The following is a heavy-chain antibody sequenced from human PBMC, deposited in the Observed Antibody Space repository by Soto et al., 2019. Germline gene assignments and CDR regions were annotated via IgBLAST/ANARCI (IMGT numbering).Heavy chain of an antibody. D-gene: IGHD6-6*01. Sequence: PSETLSLTCTVSGGSISSGDYYWSWIRQPPGKGLEWIGYIYYSGSTYYNPSLKSRVTISVDTSKNQFSLKLSSVTAADTAVYYCARARIAARPVNWFDPWGQGTLVTVSS. CDR3: ARARIAARPVNWFDP. V-gene: IGHV4-30-4*01. CDR2: IYYSGST. J-gene: IGHJ5*02. CDR1: GGSISSGDYY.